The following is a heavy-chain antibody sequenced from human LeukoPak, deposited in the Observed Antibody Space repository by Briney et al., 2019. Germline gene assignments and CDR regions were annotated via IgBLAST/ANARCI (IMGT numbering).Heavy chain of an antibody. CDR3: ARGIGIGTVLMVHGNMDV. D-gene: IGHD2-8*01. CDR1: GYTFTKYG. Sequence: ASVKVSCKASGYTFTKYGVYWVRQAPGQGREWMGWINTDTGKPTYAQGFTGRFVFSLDTSVSTTYLQISSLKPEDTAVYYCARGIGIGTVLMVHGNMDVWGKGTTVTVSS. V-gene: IGHV7-4-1*02. J-gene: IGHJ6*03. CDR2: INTDTGKP.